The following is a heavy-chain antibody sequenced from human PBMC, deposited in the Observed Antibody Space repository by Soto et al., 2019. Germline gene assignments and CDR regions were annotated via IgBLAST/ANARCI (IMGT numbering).Heavy chain of an antibody. Sequence: QITLKESGPTLVKPTQTLTLTCTFSGFSLNTTAVGVGCLRKPPGKAMEWLSRIYWDNDKRYNPSLRTRLTITKGPPKNQVVLKMTNMDPVEPAPYFGAHRKGDDYVWGSSKDAFDIWVHGARVTVST. CDR2: IYWDNDK. CDR3: AHRKGDDYVWGSSKDAFDI. V-gene: IGHV2-5*02. CDR1: GFSLNTTAVG. D-gene: IGHD3-16*01. J-gene: IGHJ3*02.